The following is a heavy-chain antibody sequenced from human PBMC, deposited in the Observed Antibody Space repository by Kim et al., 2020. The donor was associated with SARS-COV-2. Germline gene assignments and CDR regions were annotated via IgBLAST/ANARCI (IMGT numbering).Heavy chain of an antibody. CDR2: ISSSSSYI. V-gene: IGHV3-21*01. CDR3: ARERGSDYYDSSGYPYYFDC. Sequence: GGSLRLSCAASGFTFSSYSMNWVRQAPGKGLEWVSSISSSSSYIYYADSVTGRFTISRDNAKNSLYLQMNSLRAEDTAVYYCARERGSDYYDSSGYPYYFDCLGQGTLVTVSS. J-gene: IGHJ4*02. CDR1: GFTFSSYS. D-gene: IGHD3-22*01.